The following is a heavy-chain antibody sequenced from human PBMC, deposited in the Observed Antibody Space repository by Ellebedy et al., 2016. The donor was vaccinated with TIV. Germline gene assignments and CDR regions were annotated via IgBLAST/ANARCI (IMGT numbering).Heavy chain of an antibody. CDR2: ISDRGGTI. V-gene: IGHV3-23*01. CDR1: GFPFSSYA. CDR3: ARTSTAQGAFDI. Sequence: GESLKISCAASGFPFSSYAMSWVRQAPGKGLEWVSFISDRGGTIHYADSLKGRLTISRDNSKDTLYLHIDRLRAEDTAVYYCARTSTAQGAFDIWGQGTMVTVST. D-gene: IGHD6-6*01. J-gene: IGHJ3*02.